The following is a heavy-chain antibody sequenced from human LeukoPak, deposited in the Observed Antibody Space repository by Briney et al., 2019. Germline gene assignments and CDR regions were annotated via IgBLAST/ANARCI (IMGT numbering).Heavy chain of an antibody. CDR3: ARGSYYMDV. CDR1: GFIFEDYA. J-gene: IGHJ6*03. V-gene: IGHV3-9*01. CDR2: ISYNSGRV. Sequence: GGSLRLSCVASGFIFEDYAMHWVRQAPGKGLEWVSGISYNSGRVDYADSVKGRFTISRDNAKNSLYLQMNSLRAEDTAVYYCARGSYYMDVWGKGTTVTVSS.